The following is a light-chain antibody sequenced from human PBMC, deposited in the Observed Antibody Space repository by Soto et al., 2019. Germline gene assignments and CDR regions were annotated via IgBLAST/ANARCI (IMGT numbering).Light chain of an antibody. CDR2: GAS. Sequence: DIQMTQSPSSLSASVGDRVTITCRASQSLSNYLNWYEQKPGRAPRLLISGASSLQSGVPSRFSGSGSGTDFTLSISSLQPEDFATYYCQQSHSLPWTFGQGTKVDIK. V-gene: IGKV1-39*01. J-gene: IGKJ1*01. CDR3: QQSHSLPWT. CDR1: QSLSNY.